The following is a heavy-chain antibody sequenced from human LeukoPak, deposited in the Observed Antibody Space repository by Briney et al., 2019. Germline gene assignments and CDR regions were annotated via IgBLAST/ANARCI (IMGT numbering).Heavy chain of an antibody. Sequence: PGGSLRLSCAASGFTFSSYSMNWVRQAPGKGLEWVSSISRSSNYIYYADSVKGRFTISRDNAKNSLYLQMNSLRAEDTAVYYCARGSGPFDYWGQGTLVTVSS. CDR1: GFTFSSYS. V-gene: IGHV3-21*01. CDR3: ARGSGPFDY. CDR2: ISRSSNYI. D-gene: IGHD3-3*01. J-gene: IGHJ4*02.